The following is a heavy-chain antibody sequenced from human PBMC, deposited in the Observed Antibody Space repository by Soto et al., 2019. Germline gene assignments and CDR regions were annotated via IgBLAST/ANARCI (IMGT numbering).Heavy chain of an antibody. CDR1: GGSMTSSNW. CDR3: ARSDATGLDH. D-gene: IGHD4-17*01. V-gene: IGHV4-4*02. Sequence: QVQLQESGPGLVKPSGTLSLTCTVSGGSMTSSNWWNWVRQSPGKGLEWIGEAHHSGRTNYNPSLKSRVSISVDKPQNHFTLQLSSVTAADTAVYYCARSDATGLDHWGQGTLVTVSS. CDR2: AHHSGRT. J-gene: IGHJ4*02.